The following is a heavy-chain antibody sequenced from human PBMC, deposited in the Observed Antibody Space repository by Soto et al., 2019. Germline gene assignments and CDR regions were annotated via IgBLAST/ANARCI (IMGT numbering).Heavy chain of an antibody. Sequence: HPGGSLRLSCAASGFTFSSYAMSWVRQAPGKGLEWVSAISGSGGSTYYADSVKGRFTISRDNSKNTLYLQMNSLRAEDTAVYYCAKGRSLGDFWSGPTISFDYWGQGTLVTVSS. CDR1: GFTFSSYA. CDR2: ISGSGGST. V-gene: IGHV3-23*01. J-gene: IGHJ4*02. D-gene: IGHD3-3*01. CDR3: AKGRSLGDFWSGPTISFDY.